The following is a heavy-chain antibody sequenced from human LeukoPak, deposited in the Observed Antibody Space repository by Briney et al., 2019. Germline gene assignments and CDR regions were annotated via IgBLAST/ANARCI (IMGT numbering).Heavy chain of an antibody. CDR1: GFTFNNNA. J-gene: IGHJ4*02. D-gene: IGHD6-13*01. V-gene: IGHV3-23*01. CDR2: INGGGDAT. Sequence: GGSLRLSCATSGFTFNNNAMSWVRQAPGKGLEWVSAINGGGDATEYADSVKGRFTISRDNSKNTLSLQVNSLRVDDTAIYYCAIYQQQPRLGSDYWGQGTLVTVSS. CDR3: AIYQQQPRLGSDY.